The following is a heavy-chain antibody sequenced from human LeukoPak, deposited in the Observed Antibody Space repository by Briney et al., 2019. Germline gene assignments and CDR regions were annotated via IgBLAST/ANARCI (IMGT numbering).Heavy chain of an antibody. CDR2: INSDGSTT. V-gene: IGHV3-74*01. Sequence: GGSLRLSCAASGFTFSSYWMHWVRQAPGKGLVWVSRINSDGSTTNYADSVKGRFTISRDNAKNTLYLQMNSLRAEDTAMYYCARDLPFYGMDVWGQGTTVTVSS. J-gene: IGHJ6*02. CDR3: ARDLPFYGMDV. CDR1: GFTFSSYW.